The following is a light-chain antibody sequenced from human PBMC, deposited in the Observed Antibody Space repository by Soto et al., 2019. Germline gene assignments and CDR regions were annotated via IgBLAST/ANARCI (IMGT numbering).Light chain of an antibody. Sequence: QSALTQPASVSGSPGQSIAISCTGSSSDVGIYNYVSWYQQHPGKVPKLFIYEVSNRPSGVSNRFSGSKSGNTASLTISGLQAEDEADYYCSSYTTSSTRVFGTGTKVTVL. J-gene: IGLJ1*01. V-gene: IGLV2-14*01. CDR3: SSYTTSSTRV. CDR1: SSDVGIYNY. CDR2: EVS.